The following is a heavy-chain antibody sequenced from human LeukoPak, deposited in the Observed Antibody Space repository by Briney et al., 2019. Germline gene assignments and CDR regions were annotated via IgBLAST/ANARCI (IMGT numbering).Heavy chain of an antibody. V-gene: IGHV3-30*03. CDR3: ARTPGAIFGVVPGIDY. CDR1: GFTFSSYG. D-gene: IGHD3-3*01. J-gene: IGHJ4*02. Sequence: PGGSLRLSCAASGFTFSSYGMHWVRQAPGKGLEWVAVISYDGSNKYYADSEKGRFTISRDNSKNTLYLQMNSLRAEDTAVYYCARTPGAIFGVVPGIDYWGQGTLVTVSS. CDR2: ISYDGSNK.